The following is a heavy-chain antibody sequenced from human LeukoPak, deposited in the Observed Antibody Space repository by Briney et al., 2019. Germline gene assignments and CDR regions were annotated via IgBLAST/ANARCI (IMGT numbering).Heavy chain of an antibody. V-gene: IGHV1-2*02. CDR2: INPNSGGT. D-gene: IGHD2-2*03. CDR1: GYTFTDYY. Sequence: GASVKVSCKASGYTFTDYYMQWVRQAPGQGLEWMGWINPNSGGTNYAQKFQGRVAMTRDTSISTAYMELSRLTSDDTAVYYCARVPPGHCTSTSCFPTYMDVWGKGTTVTVSS. CDR3: ARVPPGHCTSTSCFPTYMDV. J-gene: IGHJ6*03.